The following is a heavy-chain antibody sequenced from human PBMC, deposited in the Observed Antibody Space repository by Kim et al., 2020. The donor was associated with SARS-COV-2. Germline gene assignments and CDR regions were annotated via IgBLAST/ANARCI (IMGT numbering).Heavy chain of an antibody. V-gene: IGHV4-4*02. CDR1: GGSISSSNW. Sequence: SETLSLTCAVSGGSISSSNWWSWVRQPPGKGLEWIGEIYHSGSTNYNPSLKSRVTISVDKSKNQFSLKLSSVTAADTAVYYCARDIYYYGSGSYSAGVYYYYYGMDVWGQGTTVTVSS. J-gene: IGHJ6*02. CDR2: IYHSGST. CDR3: ARDIYYYGSGSYSAGVYYYYYGMDV. D-gene: IGHD3-10*01.